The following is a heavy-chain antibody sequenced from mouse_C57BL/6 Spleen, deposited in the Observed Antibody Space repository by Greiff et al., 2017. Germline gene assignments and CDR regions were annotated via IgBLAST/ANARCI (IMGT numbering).Heavy chain of an antibody. J-gene: IGHJ4*01. V-gene: IGHV5-6*02. CDR1: GFTFSSYG. D-gene: IGHD2-4*01. CDR2: ISSGGSYT. Sequence: DVMLVESGGDLVKPGGSLKLSCAASGFTFSSYGMSWVRQTPDKRLEWVATISSGGSYTYYPDSVKGLFTISRDNAKNTLCLQMSSLKSEDTAMYYCARHVDYDVRAMDYWGRGASVTVSS. CDR3: ARHVDYDVRAMDY.